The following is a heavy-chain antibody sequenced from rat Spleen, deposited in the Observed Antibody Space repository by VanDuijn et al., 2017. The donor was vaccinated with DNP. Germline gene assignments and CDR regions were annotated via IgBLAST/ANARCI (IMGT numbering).Heavy chain of an antibody. CDR2: VNNAGST. Sequence: EVQLQESGPGLVKPSQSLSLTCSVTGYSITYSNRWNWIRKFPGNKLEWMGYVNNAGSTNYNPSLKSRISITRDTSKNQFFLQVNSVTTEDTATYYCARPDPFYSWGQGVMVTVSS. CDR1: GYSITYSNR. V-gene: IGHV3-3*01. CDR3: ARPDPFYS. J-gene: IGHJ2*01.